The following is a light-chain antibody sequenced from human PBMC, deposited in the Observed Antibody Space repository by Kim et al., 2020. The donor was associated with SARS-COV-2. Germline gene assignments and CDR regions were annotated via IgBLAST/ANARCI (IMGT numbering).Light chain of an antibody. J-gene: IGLJ3*02. Sequence: SYELTQPPSVSVAPGKTAIITCGGNYIGTQRVQWYQQRPGQDPVLVIYYDSDRPSGIPERFSGSNSGNTATLTINRVEAGDEADYYCQVWDASSDHWVFGGGTQLTVL. CDR3: QVWDASSDHWV. V-gene: IGLV3-21*04. CDR2: YDS. CDR1: YIGTQR.